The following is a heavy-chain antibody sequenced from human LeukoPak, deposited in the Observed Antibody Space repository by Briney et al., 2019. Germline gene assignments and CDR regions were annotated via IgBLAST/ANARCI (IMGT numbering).Heavy chain of an antibody. CDR2: ISGSGGST. J-gene: IGHJ4*02. CDR3: ARTVQLGSTWIYFDY. V-gene: IGHV3-23*01. Sequence: GGSLRLSCAASGFTFSRYAMSWVRQAPGKGLEWVSAISGSGGSTYYADSVKGRFTISRDNSKKMLYLQMNSLRAEDTAVYYCARTVQLGSTWIYFDYWGQGTLVTVSS. CDR1: GFTFSRYA. D-gene: IGHD6-13*01.